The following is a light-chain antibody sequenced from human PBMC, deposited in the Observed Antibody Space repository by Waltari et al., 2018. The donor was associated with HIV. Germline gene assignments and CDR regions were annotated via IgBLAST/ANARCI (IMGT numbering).Light chain of an antibody. Sequence: EIVMTQSPATLSVSPGERATLSCRASQSVSSNLAWYQQKPGQAPRLLIYGASTRATGIPARFSGRGSGTEFTLTIFSLQSEDFAVYYWQQYDNSYTFGQGTKLEIK. CDR3: QQYDNSYT. J-gene: IGKJ2*01. CDR2: GAS. V-gene: IGKV3-15*01. CDR1: QSVSSN.